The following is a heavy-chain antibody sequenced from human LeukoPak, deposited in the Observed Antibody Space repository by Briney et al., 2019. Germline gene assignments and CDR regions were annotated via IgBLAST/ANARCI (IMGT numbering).Heavy chain of an antibody. Sequence: GGSLRLSRTASGFPFSNCWMSWVRQAPGKGREWVAYINQDGSEKNYLDSRKGRFTVSRDNGKNSLYLQMNSLRAEDTAVYYCARGSLLGYCSCGSCYFDYWGQGTLVTVSS. D-gene: IGHD2-15*01. CDR1: GFPFSNCW. CDR2: INQDGSEK. CDR3: ARGSLLGYCSCGSCYFDY. J-gene: IGHJ4*02. V-gene: IGHV3-7*01.